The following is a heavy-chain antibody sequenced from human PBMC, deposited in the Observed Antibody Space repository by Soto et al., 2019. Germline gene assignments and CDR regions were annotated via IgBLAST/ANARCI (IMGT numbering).Heavy chain of an antibody. CDR2: INHSGST. V-gene: IGHV4-34*01. J-gene: IGHJ4*02. D-gene: IGHD5-12*01. Sequence: PSETLSLTCAVYGGSFSGYYWSWIRQPPGKGLEWIGEINHSGSTNYNPSLKSRVTISVDTSKNQFSLKLSSVTAADTAVYYCARGGWLQFLGYFDYWGRGTLVTVSS. CDR1: GGSFSGYY. CDR3: ARGGWLQFLGYFDY.